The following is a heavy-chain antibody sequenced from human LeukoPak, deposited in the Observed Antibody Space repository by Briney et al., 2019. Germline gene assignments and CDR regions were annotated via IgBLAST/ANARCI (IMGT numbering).Heavy chain of an antibody. J-gene: IGHJ4*02. CDR1: GYTFTSYD. Sequence: ASVKVSCKASGYTFTSYDINWVRQATGQGLELMWWMNPNSGNTGYAQKFQGRGTMTRNTSISTAYMELSSLRSEDTAVYYCARGLLYCSSTSCYAYWGEGNLVTVSS. D-gene: IGHD2-2*01. V-gene: IGHV1-8*01. CDR3: ARGLLYCSSTSCYAY. CDR2: MNPNSGNT.